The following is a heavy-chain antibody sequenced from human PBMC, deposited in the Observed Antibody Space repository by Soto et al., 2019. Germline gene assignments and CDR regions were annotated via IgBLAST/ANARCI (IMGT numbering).Heavy chain of an antibody. CDR3: ARAVSIAARPYYFDY. D-gene: IGHD6-6*01. CDR2: IIPIFGTA. Sequence: QVQLVQSGAEVKKPGSSVKVSCKASGGTFSSYAIIWVRQAPGQGLAWMGGIIPIFGTANYAQKFQGRVTITADKSTSTAYMELSSLRSEDTAVYYCARAVSIAARPYYFDYWGQGTLVTVSS. J-gene: IGHJ4*02. CDR1: GGTFSSYA. V-gene: IGHV1-69*06.